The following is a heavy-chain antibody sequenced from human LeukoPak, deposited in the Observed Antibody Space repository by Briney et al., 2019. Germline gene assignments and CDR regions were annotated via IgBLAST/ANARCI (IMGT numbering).Heavy chain of an antibody. D-gene: IGHD6-13*01. CDR1: GFTFSTYW. J-gene: IGHJ4*02. CDR3: ARTDPYSIHDY. Sequence: GGSLRLSCAASGFTFSTYWMHWVRQAPGKGLVWVSSISSSSSYIYYADSVKGRFTISRDNAKNSLYLQMNSLRAEDTAVYYCARTDPYSIHDYWGQGTLVTVSS. V-gene: IGHV3-21*01. CDR2: ISSSSSYI.